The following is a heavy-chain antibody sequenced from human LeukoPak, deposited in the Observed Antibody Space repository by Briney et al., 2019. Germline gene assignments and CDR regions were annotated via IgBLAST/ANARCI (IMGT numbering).Heavy chain of an antibody. CDR3: ARHIRGAYYYFDY. V-gene: IGHV4-59*08. D-gene: IGHD3-10*01. CDR2: IFHTGST. CDR1: GGSISSYY. Sequence: PSETLSLTCTVSGGSISSYYWSWIRQPPRKGLEWIGYIFHTGSTNYNPSLKSRVTISVDTSKNQFSLKLSSVTAADTAVYYCARHIRGAYYYFDYWGQGTLVTVSS. J-gene: IGHJ4*02.